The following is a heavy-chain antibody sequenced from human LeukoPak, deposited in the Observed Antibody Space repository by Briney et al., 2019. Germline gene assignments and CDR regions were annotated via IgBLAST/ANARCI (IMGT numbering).Heavy chain of an antibody. CDR2: IIPIFGTA. Sequence: GASVKVSCKASGGTFSSYAISWVRQAPGQGLEWMGGIIPIFGTANYAQKFQGRVTITADESTSTAYMELSSLRSEDTAVYYRARDKDTAISYYPSFDYWGQGTLVTVSS. CDR1: GGTFSSYA. D-gene: IGHD5-18*01. V-gene: IGHV1-69*13. J-gene: IGHJ4*02. CDR3: ARDKDTAISYYPSFDY.